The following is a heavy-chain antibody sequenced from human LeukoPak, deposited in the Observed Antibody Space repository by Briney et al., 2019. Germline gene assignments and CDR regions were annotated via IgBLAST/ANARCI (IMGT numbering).Heavy chain of an antibody. J-gene: IGHJ2*01. CDR2: INHSGST. CDR3: ARGPRITMIVVVTPRYLDL. Sequence: SETPSLTCAVYGGSFSGYYWSWIRQPPGKGLEWIGEINHSGSTNYNPSLKSRVTISVDTSKNQFSLKLSSVTAADTAVYYCARGPRITMIVVVTPRYLDLWGRGTLVTVSS. V-gene: IGHV4-34*01. CDR1: GGSFSGYY. D-gene: IGHD3-22*01.